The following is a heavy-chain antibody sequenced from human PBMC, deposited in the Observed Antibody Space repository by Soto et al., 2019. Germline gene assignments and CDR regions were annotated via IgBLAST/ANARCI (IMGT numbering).Heavy chain of an antibody. V-gene: IGHV4-30-2*01. CDR3: ARGKTYCSGGACYQQYDC. CDR2: INHGGST. J-gene: IGHJ4*02. Sequence: PSETLSLTCTVSGASITYGAYSWSWIRQTPGKGLEWIGEINHGGSTNHNPSLKSRVTISVDTSKNQFSLKLSSVTAADTAVYYCARGKTYCSGGACYQQYDCWGQGTLVTVSS. D-gene: IGHD2-15*01. CDR1: GASITYGAYS.